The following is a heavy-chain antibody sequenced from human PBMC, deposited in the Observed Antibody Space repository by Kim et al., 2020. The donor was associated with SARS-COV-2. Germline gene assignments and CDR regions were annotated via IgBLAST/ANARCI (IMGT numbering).Heavy chain of an antibody. D-gene: IGHD1-26*01. CDR1: GLTFTSSA. J-gene: IGHJ6*01. Sequence: GGSLRLSCVASGLTFTSSAMSWVRQAPGKGLEWVSAINISGDRTYFADSVKGRFSISRDNSKNTLYLQMTSLRGEDTAVFYCAKGGAGSWMD. V-gene: IGHV3-23*01. CDR2: INISGDRT. CDR3: AKGGAGSWMD.